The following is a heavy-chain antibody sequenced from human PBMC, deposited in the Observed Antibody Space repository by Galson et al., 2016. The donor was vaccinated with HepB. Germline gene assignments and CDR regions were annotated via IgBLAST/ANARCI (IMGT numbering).Heavy chain of an antibody. Sequence: QSGAEAKKRGESLQISCKNSGYSLTRYHIAWVRQAPGKGLEWIGSLYVVDSRTIYSASFQGQVTISLDKSISTAYLHCSYLEASGTAMHYCARRLIANFQDAFDIWGQGTMVTVSP. D-gene: IGHD3-16*02. V-gene: IGHV5-51*01. CDR2: LYVVDSRT. CDR3: ARRLIANFQDAFDI. J-gene: IGHJ3*02. CDR1: GYSLTRYH.